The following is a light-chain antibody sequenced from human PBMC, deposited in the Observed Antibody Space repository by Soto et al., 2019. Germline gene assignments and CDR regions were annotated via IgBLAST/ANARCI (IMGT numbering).Light chain of an antibody. CDR2: DAS. CDR1: PSISDW. V-gene: IGKV1-5*01. J-gene: IGKJ2*01. Sequence: LSPSIKDSVTITCRASPSISDWLAWYQQKPGKAPELLIFDASNLKSGVSSRFSGSGSGTEFTLTISRLQPDDVAPYYCLHYSSHSWPFG. CDR3: LHYSSHSWP.